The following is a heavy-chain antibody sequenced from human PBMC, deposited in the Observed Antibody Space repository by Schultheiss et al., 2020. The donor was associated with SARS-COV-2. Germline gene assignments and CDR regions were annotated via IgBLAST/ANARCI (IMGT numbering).Heavy chain of an antibody. J-gene: IGHJ4*02. Sequence: SETLSLTCTVSGGSISSGGYYWSWIRQHPGKGLEWIGYIYYSGSTNYNPSLKSRVTISVDTSKNQFSLKLSSVTAADTAVYYCARVAAGRVNFDYWGQGTLVTVSS. CDR1: GGSISSGGYY. V-gene: IGHV4-31*03. CDR2: IYYSGST. D-gene: IGHD6-13*01. CDR3: ARVAAGRVNFDY.